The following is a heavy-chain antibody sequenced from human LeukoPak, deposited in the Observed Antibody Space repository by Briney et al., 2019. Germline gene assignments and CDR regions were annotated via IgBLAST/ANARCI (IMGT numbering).Heavy chain of an antibody. J-gene: IGHJ4*02. CDR3: AREFGYCSGGSCERNYYFDY. Sequence: GGSLRLSCAASGFTFDDYGMSWVRQAPGKGLEWVSGINWNGGSTGYADSVKGRFTISRDNAKNSLYLQMNSLRAEDTALYYCAREFGYCSGGSCERNYYFDYWGQGTLVTVSS. D-gene: IGHD2-15*01. CDR2: INWNGGST. CDR1: GFTFDDYG. V-gene: IGHV3-20*04.